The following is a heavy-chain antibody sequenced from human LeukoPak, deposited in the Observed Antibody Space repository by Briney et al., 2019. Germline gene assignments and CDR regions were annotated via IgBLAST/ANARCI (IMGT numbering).Heavy chain of an antibody. CDR1: GYSISSGYY. Sequence: SETLSLTCTVSGYSISSGYYWGWIRQPPGKGLEWIGSIYHSGSTYYNPSLKSRVTISVDTSKNQFSLKLSSVTAADTAVYYCAKWLPNTAIDYWGQGTLVTVSS. J-gene: IGHJ4*02. D-gene: IGHD3-22*01. CDR2: IYHSGST. CDR3: AKWLPNTAIDY. V-gene: IGHV4-38-2*02.